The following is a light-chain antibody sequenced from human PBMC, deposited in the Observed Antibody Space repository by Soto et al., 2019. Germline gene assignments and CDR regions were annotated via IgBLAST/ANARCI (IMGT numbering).Light chain of an antibody. Sequence: QSVLTQPPSASGTPGQRVTISCSGSGSSIGTNTVNWYRQLPGPAPKLLIYGNNQRPSGVPDRFSGSKSGTSASLAISGLQSEDESDYYCAAWDGSLNHVLFGGGTKVTV. CDR2: GNN. CDR3: AAWDGSLNHVL. J-gene: IGLJ2*01. CDR1: GSSIGTNT. V-gene: IGLV1-44*01.